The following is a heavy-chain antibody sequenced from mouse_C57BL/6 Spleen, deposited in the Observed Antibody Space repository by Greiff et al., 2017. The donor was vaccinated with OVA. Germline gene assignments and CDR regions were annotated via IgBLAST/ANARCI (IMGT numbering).Heavy chain of an antibody. J-gene: IGHJ2*01. Sequence: QVQLQQSGAELVRPGASVTLSCKASGYTFTDYEMHWVKQTPVHGLEWIGAIDPETGGTAYNQKFKGKAILTADKSSSTAYMELRSLTSEDSAVDYCTREVLNWDWDYWGQGTTLTVSS. D-gene: IGHD4-1*01. V-gene: IGHV1-15*01. CDR2: IDPETGGT. CDR3: TREVLNWDWDY. CDR1: GYTFTDYE.